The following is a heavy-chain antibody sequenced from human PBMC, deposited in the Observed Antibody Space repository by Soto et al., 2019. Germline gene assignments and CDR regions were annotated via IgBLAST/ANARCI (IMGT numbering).Heavy chain of an antibody. CDR2: IYYSGST. J-gene: IGHJ4*02. D-gene: IGHD1-26*01. CDR1: GVSITSYY. Sequence: PSETLSLTCTVSGVSITSYYWSWIRQPPGKGLEWVGYIYYSGSTRYNPSLKSRVTISIDTSKSQFSMKMTSVTAADTAMYDCARESGSYDPLDYWGQGTLVTVSS. V-gene: IGHV4-59*01. CDR3: ARESGSYDPLDY.